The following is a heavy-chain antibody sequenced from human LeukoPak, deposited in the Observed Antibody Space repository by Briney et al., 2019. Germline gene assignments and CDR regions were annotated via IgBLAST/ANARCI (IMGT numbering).Heavy chain of an antibody. CDR1: GFTFSSYS. CDR2: ISSSSSYI. Sequence: PGGSLRLSCAASGFTFSSYSMNWVRQAPGKGLEWVSSISSSSSYIYYADSVKGRFTISRDNAKNSLYPQMNSLRAEDTAVYYCARDGMTYYDILTGDFDYWGQGTLVTVSS. D-gene: IGHD3-9*01. CDR3: ARDGMTYYDILTGDFDY. J-gene: IGHJ4*02. V-gene: IGHV3-21*01.